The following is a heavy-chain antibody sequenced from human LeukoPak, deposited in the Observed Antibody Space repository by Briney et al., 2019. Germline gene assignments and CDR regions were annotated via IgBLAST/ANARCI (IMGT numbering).Heavy chain of an antibody. CDR2: INPNSGGT. CDR1: GYTLTDYY. V-gene: IGHV1-2*06. CDR3: ARANNSSWHN. D-gene: IGHD6-13*01. J-gene: IGHJ4*02. Sequence: ASVTVSCKASGYTLTDYYMHWVRQAPGQGLEWMGRINPNSGGTNYAQKFQGRVTMTRDTSISTVYMELSRLRSDDTAVYYCARANNSSWHNWGQGTLVTVSS.